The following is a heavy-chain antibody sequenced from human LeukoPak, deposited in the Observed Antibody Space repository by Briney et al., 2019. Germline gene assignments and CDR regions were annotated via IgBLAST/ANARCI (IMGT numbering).Heavy chain of an antibody. Sequence: ASVKVSCKASGYTFTGYYMHWVRQAPGQGLEWMGWINPNSGGTNYAQKFQGRVTMTRDTSISTAYMELSRLRSDDTAVYYCASSGGGLRYFDWSPLGYWGQGTLVTVSS. V-gene: IGHV1-2*02. CDR3: ASSGGGLRYFDWSPLGY. CDR1: GYTFTGYY. J-gene: IGHJ4*02. CDR2: INPNSGGT. D-gene: IGHD3-9*01.